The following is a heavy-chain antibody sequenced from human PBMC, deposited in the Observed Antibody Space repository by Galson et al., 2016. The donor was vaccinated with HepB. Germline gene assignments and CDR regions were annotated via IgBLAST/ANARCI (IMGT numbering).Heavy chain of an antibody. CDR3: ARLRRIVTTGSWSSPSYFDY. D-gene: IGHD1-26*01. CDR1: GYILTGYY. CDR2: IDPRSGGT. Sequence: SVKVSCKASGYILTGYYVHWVRQTPGQGLEWMGWIDPRSGGTLYAENFQGRVTMTRDTSINTAYMELSRLRSADTAVYYCARLRRIVTTGSWSSPSYFDYWGQGTLVTVSS. J-gene: IGHJ4*02. V-gene: IGHV1-2*02.